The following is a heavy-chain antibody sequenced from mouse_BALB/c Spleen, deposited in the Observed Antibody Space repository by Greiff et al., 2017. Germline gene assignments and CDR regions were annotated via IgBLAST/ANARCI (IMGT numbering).Heavy chain of an antibody. V-gene: IGHV1-7*01. D-gene: IGHD3-2*01. Sequence: VQLQQSGAELAKPGASVKMSCKASGYTFTSYWMHWVKQRPGQGLEWIGYINPSTGYTEYNQKFKDKATLTADKSSSTAYMQLSSLTSEDSAVYYCARERQLGLHWFAYWGQGTLVTVSA. J-gene: IGHJ3*01. CDR3: ARERQLGLHWFAY. CDR2: INPSTGYT. CDR1: GYTFTSYW.